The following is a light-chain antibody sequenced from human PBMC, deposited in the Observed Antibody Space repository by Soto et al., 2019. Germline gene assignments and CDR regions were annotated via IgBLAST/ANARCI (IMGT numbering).Light chain of an antibody. CDR3: QQSYSTPLT. J-gene: IGKJ4*01. Sequence: DIQMTQSPSSLSASVGDRVTITFRASQSISSYLNWYQQKPGKAPNLLISAASSLHSGVPSRFSGSGSGTDFTLTISSLQPEDFATYYCQQSYSTPLTFGGGTKVDTK. V-gene: IGKV1-39*01. CDR1: QSISSY. CDR2: AAS.